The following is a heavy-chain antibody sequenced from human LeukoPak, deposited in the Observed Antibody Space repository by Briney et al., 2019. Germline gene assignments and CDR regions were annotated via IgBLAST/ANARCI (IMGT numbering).Heavy chain of an antibody. V-gene: IGHV1-18*01. J-gene: IGHJ4*02. CDR1: GYTFTSYG. Sequence: PEASVKVSCKASGYTFTSYGINWVRQAPGQGLEWMGWISAYNGDTNYAQKLQGRVTMTTDTSTSTAYMELRSLRSDDTAVYYCARDPRGSDFWTGYYLPRHLDYWGQGTLVTVSS. CDR3: ARDPRGSDFWTGYYLPRHLDY. CDR2: ISAYNGDT. D-gene: IGHD3/OR15-3a*01.